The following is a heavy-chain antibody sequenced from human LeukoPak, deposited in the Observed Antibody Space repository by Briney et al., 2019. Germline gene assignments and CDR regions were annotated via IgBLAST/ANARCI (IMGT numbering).Heavy chain of an antibody. CDR1: GFTFNTYA. CDR3: AKDSSSYDWGYMDV. J-gene: IGHJ6*03. CDR2: IGCSDGRT. V-gene: IGHV3-23*01. D-gene: IGHD3-22*01. Sequence: GGYLRLSCAASGFTFNTYAMSWVRQAPGQGLEWVSLIGCSDGRTRYADSVKGRFTISRDNSKNTLYLEMNSLRAEDTAVYYCAKDSSSYDWGYMDVWGKGTTVTISS.